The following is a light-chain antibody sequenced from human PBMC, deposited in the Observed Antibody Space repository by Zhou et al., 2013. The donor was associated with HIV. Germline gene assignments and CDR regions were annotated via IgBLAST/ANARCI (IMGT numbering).Light chain of an antibody. Sequence: DIQMTQSPSYVSASVGDRVNITCRASQGINLWLDWYQQKPGQAPKLLIYATSSLQPGVPSRFSGSGSGTDFTLIITSLQPEDYATYYCQQGNSFPLTFGGGTKVEI. CDR2: ATS. CDR1: QGINLW. V-gene: IGKV1-12*01. CDR3: QQGNSFPLT. J-gene: IGKJ4*01.